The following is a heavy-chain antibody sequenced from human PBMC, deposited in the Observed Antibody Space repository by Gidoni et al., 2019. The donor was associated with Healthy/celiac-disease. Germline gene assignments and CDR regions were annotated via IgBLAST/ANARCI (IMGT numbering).Heavy chain of an antibody. CDR2: IWYDGSNK. J-gene: IGHJ6*02. CDR1: GFTFSSYG. D-gene: IGHD1-26*01. V-gene: IGHV3-33*01. CDR3: ARANILSVSGSYLLYYYGMDV. Sequence: QVQLVESGGGVVQPGRSLRLSCAASGFTFSSYGMHWVRQAPGKGLEWVAVIWYDGSNKYYADSVKGRFTISRDNSKNTLYLQMNSLRAEDTAVYYCARANILSVSGSYLLYYYGMDVWGQGTTVTVSS.